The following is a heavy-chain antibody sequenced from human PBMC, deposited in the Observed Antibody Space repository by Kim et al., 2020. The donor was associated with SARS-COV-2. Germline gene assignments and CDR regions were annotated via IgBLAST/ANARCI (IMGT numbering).Heavy chain of an antibody. CDR2: IYPGDSDT. Sequence: GESLKISCKGSGYFFTSYWIGWVRQMPGKGLEWMGIIYPGDSDTTYSPSFQGQVTISADKSINTAYLQWSSLKASDTAMYYCARRASYGSGVLDQWGQGTLVTVSS. CDR3: ARRASYGSGVLDQ. J-gene: IGHJ4*02. V-gene: IGHV5-51*01. CDR1: GYFFTSYW. D-gene: IGHD3-10*01.